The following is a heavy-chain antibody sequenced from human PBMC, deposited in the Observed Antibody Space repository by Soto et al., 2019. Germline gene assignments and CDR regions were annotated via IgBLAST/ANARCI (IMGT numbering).Heavy chain of an antibody. CDR1: GGSFSGYY. J-gene: IGHJ4*02. Sequence: QVQLQQWGAGLLKPSETLSLTCAVYGGSFSGYYWTWIRQPPGTGLEWIGEINHSGSTNYNPSLKSRVTISVDASNNHFSLKMTSVTAADTAVYYCARAKITGLFDYWGQGTLVTVSS. CDR3: ARAKITGLFDY. D-gene: IGHD2-8*02. CDR2: INHSGST. V-gene: IGHV4-34*01.